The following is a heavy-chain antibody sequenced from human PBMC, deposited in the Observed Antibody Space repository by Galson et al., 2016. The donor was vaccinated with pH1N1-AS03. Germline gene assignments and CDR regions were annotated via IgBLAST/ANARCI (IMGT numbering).Heavy chain of an antibody. D-gene: IGHD2-15*01. Sequence: SLRLSCAASGLSFSDFYMSWIRQAPGKGLEWVSYISTFSSYKDYADSVKGRFTISRDNATNSLYLQMNSLRAEDTAVYYCARDVKGYCSGGSCFERVPDEDYYNHGMDVWGQGTTVTVSS. CDR3: ARDVKGYCSGGSCFERVPDEDYYNHGMDV. CDR1: GLSFSDFY. CDR2: ISTFSSYK. V-gene: IGHV3-11*06. J-gene: IGHJ6*02.